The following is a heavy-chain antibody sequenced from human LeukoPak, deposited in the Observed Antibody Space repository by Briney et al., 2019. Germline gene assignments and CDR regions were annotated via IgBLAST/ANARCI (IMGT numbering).Heavy chain of an antibody. CDR3: ARGNYYDSSGYLYY. Sequence: AGGSLRLSCAGSAFTFYDYGMSWVRQAPGKGLEWVSGTNWNGGSTGYADSVKGRFTISRDNAKNSLYLQMKSMRAEDTDLYYCARGNYYDSSGYLYYWGQGTLVTVSS. J-gene: IGHJ4*02. CDR1: AFTFYDYG. D-gene: IGHD3-22*01. V-gene: IGHV3-20*04. CDR2: TNWNGGST.